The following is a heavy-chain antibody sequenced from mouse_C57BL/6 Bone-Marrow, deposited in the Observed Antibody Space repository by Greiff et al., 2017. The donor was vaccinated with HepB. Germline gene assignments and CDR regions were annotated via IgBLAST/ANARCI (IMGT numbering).Heavy chain of an antibody. CDR1: GYTFTSYG. Sequence: QVQLKESGAELARPGASVKLSCKASGYTFTSYGISWVKQRTGQGLEWIGEIYPRSGNTYYNEKFKGKATLTADKSSSTAYMELRSLTSEDSAVYFCAREVFYYYGSRVDVWGTGTTVTVAS. V-gene: IGHV1-81*01. CDR2: IYPRSGNT. J-gene: IGHJ1*03. D-gene: IGHD1-1*01. CDR3: AREVFYYYGSRVDV.